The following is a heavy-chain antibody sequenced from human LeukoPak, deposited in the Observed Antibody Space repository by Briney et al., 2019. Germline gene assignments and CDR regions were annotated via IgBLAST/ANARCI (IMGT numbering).Heavy chain of an antibody. J-gene: IGHJ4*02. CDR3: AREEFLHEIDSSGYFVY. Sequence: SETLSLTCTVSGGSITGYYWNWIRQPAGQGLEWLGRVYSSGVGNYNPSLTSRVTMSVDTSKNQFSLKLTSLTAADTAVYYCAREEFLHEIDSSGYFVYWGQGTLVTVSS. D-gene: IGHD3-22*01. V-gene: IGHV4-4*07. CDR1: GGSITGYY. CDR2: VYSSGVG.